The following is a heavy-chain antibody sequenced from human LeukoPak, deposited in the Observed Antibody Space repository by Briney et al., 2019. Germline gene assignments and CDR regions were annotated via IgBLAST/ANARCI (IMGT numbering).Heavy chain of an antibody. D-gene: IGHD1-26*01. Sequence: GGSLRLSCAASGFIVSSNDVSWVRQAPGKGLEWVSVIDSVGTTYYADSVKGRFTISRDNSKNTLYLQMNSLRAEDTAVYYCARDGGSYSVDYWGQGTLVTVSS. CDR3: ARDGGSYSVDY. V-gene: IGHV3-53*01. J-gene: IGHJ4*02. CDR2: IDSVGTT. CDR1: GFIVSSND.